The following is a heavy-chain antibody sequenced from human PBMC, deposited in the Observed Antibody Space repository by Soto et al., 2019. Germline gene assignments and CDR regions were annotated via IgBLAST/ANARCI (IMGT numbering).Heavy chain of an antibody. V-gene: IGHV1-24*01. CDR2: IDHRNGET. J-gene: IGHJ4*02. D-gene: IGHD5-12*01. CDR3: TRVSRDGYNFQQFHY. Sequence: ASVKVSCKASGYTLTDLFIHWVRQAPGQGLEWMGVIDHRNGETSYAQKFQGRVTMTKDTSTDTAYMEQSSMRTEDTAENYYTRVSRDGYNFQQFHYWGQGTLVTVSS. CDR1: GYTLTDLF.